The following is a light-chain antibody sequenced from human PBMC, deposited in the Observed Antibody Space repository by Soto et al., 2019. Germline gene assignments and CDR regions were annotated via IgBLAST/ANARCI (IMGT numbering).Light chain of an antibody. CDR1: SRDVGGCNY. CDR3: NSFAGGVNPVL. Sequence: QSALTQPPSASGSLGQPVTISCTGTSRDVGGCNYVSWHQQLPGKAPKVLIYEDNNRPPGVPDRFSGSKSGNTASLTVSGLQAEDEADYYCNSFAGGVNPVLLGGGTKLTVL. V-gene: IGLV2-8*01. J-gene: IGLJ2*01. CDR2: EDN.